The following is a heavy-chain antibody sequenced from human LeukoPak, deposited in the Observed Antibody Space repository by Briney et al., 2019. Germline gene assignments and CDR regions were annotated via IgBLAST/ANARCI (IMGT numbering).Heavy chain of an antibody. Sequence: SETLSLTCTISGGSVSDYYWSWIRQSPGKGLEWIGYIYHTGSTSYSPSLKSRVTISADTSQNQFSLKLSSVTAADTAVYYCARAGYGLLWFGELLRGGSDWFDPWGQGTLVTVSS. V-gene: IGHV4-59*02. CDR2: IYHTGST. D-gene: IGHD3-10*01. CDR1: GGSVSDYY. CDR3: ARAGYGLLWFGELLRGGSDWFDP. J-gene: IGHJ5*02.